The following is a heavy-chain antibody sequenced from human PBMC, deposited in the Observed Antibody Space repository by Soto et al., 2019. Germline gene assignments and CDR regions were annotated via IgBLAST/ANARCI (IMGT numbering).Heavy chain of an antibody. CDR3: TTDGDRGDDYVWGSYRYQPRPYYFDY. D-gene: IGHD3-16*02. Sequence: WGSLRLSCAASGFTFSNAWMSWVRQAPGKGLEWVGRIKSKTDGGTTDYAAPVKGRFTISRDDSKRTLYLQMNSLKTEDTAVYYCTTDGDRGDDYVWGSYRYQPRPYYFDYWGQGTLVTVSS. J-gene: IGHJ4*02. CDR1: GFTFSNAW. V-gene: IGHV3-15*01. CDR2: IKSKTDGGTT.